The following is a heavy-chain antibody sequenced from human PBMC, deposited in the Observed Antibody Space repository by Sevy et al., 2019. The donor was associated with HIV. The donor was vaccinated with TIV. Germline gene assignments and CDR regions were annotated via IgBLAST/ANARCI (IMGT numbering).Heavy chain of an antibody. Sequence: GGSLRLSCAASGFTFSNAWMSWVRQAPGKGLEWVGGIKSKTDGGTTDYAAPVKGRFTISRDDSKNTLYLQMNSLKTEDTAVYYCTTALSSGWYALSYNWFDPWGQGTLVTVSS. V-gene: IGHV3-15*01. CDR2: IKSKTDGGTT. CDR3: TTALSSGWYALSYNWFDP. J-gene: IGHJ5*02. CDR1: GFTFSNAW. D-gene: IGHD6-19*01.